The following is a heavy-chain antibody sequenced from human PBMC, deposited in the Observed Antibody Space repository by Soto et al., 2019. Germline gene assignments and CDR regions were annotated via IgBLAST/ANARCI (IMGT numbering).Heavy chain of an antibody. V-gene: IGHV3-66*01. CDR3: AKSMSDYTIDY. CDR1: GFTVSNNY. Sequence: EVQLVESGGGLVQPGGSLRLSCAASGFTVSNNYMSWVRQAPGKGLEWVSVIFSGGSTNYVDYVKGRFTISRDNSKNTLYLQMNSLRAEDTAVYYCAKSMSDYTIDYWGQGTLVTVSS. CDR2: IFSGGST. D-gene: IGHD4-4*01. J-gene: IGHJ4*02.